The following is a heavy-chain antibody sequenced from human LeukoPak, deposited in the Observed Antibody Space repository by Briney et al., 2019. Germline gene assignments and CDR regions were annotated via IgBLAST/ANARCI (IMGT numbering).Heavy chain of an antibody. CDR2: IKGKTAAGAP. CDR1: GFTFTSAW. V-gene: IGHV3-15*01. J-gene: IGHJ4*02. D-gene: IGHD3-3*01. Sequence: GGSLRLSCAASGFTFTSAWMSWVRQAPGKGLEWVGRIKGKTAAGAPDYVASMKGRFTISRDDSKNTLFLQMNSLKTEDTAVYYCITGDYDFWSGFYSPNHYFDYWGQGTLVTVSS. CDR3: ITGDYDFWSGFYSPNHYFDY.